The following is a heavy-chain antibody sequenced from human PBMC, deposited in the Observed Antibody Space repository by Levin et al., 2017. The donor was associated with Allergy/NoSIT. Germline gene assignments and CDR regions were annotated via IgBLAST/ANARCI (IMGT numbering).Heavy chain of an antibody. D-gene: IGHD3-9*01. CDR1: GGSISSSSYY. V-gene: IGHV4-39*07. Sequence: TETLSLTCTVSGGSISSSSYYWGWIRQPPGTGLEWIGSIYYSGSTYYNPSLKSRVTISVDTSKNQFSLKLSSVTAADTAVYYCARDRGHYDILTGYYPRNWFDPWGQGTLVTVSS. CDR2: IYYSGST. J-gene: IGHJ5*02. CDR3: ARDRGHYDILTGYYPRNWFDP.